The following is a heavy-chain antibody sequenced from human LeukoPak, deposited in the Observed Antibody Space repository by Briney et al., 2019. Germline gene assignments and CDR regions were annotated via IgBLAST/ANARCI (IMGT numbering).Heavy chain of an antibody. CDR2: ISGYNGNT. J-gene: IGHJ3*02. CDR3: ARDRSPDFWSGDYRDAFDI. D-gene: IGHD3-3*01. CDR1: GYTFTSYG. Sequence: ASVKVSCKASGYTFTSYGISCVRQAPGQGLEWMGWISGYNGNTNSAQKLQGRVSMTTDTSTSTAYMELRSLRSDDTAVYYCARDRSPDFWSGDYRDAFDIWGQGTMVTVSS. V-gene: IGHV1-18*01.